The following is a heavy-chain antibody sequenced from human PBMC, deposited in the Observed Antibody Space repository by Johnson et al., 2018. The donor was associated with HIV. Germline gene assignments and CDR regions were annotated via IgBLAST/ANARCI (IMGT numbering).Heavy chain of an antibody. CDR1: GFSFSDYY. CDR3: ARISGWYSPAFDI. CDR2: ISSSGSTL. V-gene: IGHV3-11*04. Sequence: QVQLVESGGGLVKPGGSLRLSCAASGFSFSDYYMSWIRQAPGKGLEWVSYISSSGSTLYYADSVVKGRFTISRDNAKNSVFLQMNSLRVEDTAIYYCARISGWYSPAFDIWGQGTMVTVSS. J-gene: IGHJ3*02. D-gene: IGHD6-19*01.